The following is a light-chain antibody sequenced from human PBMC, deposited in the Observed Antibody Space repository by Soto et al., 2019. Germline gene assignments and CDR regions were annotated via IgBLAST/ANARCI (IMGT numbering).Light chain of an antibody. CDR1: QSVGSSY. Sequence: EIVLTQSPGTLSLSPGERATLSCRASQSVGSSYLAWYQQKLGQAPRLLIYGASVRASGISDRFSGSGSGTDFTLSISRLEPEDFAVYYCQHYGSSYTFCQGTRLEIK. CDR2: GAS. V-gene: IGKV3-20*01. CDR3: QHYGSSYT. J-gene: IGKJ2*01.